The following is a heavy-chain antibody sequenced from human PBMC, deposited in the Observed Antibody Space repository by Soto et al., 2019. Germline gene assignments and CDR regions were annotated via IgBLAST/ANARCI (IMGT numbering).Heavy chain of an antibody. CDR3: AHSLIPNWGSRGAFDY. V-gene: IGHV2-5*02. CDR2: IYWDDDK. CDR1: GFSLSTSGVG. Sequence: QITLKESGPTLVKPTQTLTLTCTFSGFSLSTSGVGVGWIRQPPGKALEWLALIYWDDDKRYSPSLKSRLTIPKDTSKNQVVLTMTNMDPVDTATYYCAHSLIPNWGSRGAFDYWGQGTLVTVPS. D-gene: IGHD7-27*01. J-gene: IGHJ4*02.